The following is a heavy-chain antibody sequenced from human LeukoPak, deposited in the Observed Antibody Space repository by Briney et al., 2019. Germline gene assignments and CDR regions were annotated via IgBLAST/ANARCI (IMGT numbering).Heavy chain of an antibody. CDR3: ARDGKGSSTSYYYYYMDV. D-gene: IGHD2-2*01. J-gene: IGHJ6*03. CDR2: ISSSSSYI. Sequence: GGSLRLSCAASGFTFSSYSMNWVRQAPGKGLEWVSSISSSSSYIYYADSVKGRFTISRDNAKNSLYLQMNSLRAEDTAVYYCARDGKGSSTSYYYYYMDVWGKGTTVTVSS. V-gene: IGHV3-21*01. CDR1: GFTFSSYS.